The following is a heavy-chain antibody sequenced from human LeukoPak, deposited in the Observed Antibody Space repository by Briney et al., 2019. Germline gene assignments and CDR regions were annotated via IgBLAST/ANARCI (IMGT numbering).Heavy chain of an antibody. V-gene: IGHV4-59*08. J-gene: IGHJ5*02. Sequence: PSETLSLTCTVSGGSISSYYWSWIRQPPGKGLEWIGYIYYSGSTNYNPSLKSRVTISVDTSKNQFSLKLSSVTAADTAVYYCARSAGVWFGELLYGWFDPWGQGTLVTVSS. CDR2: IYYSGST. CDR1: GGSISSYY. CDR3: ARSAGVWFGELLYGWFDP. D-gene: IGHD3-10*01.